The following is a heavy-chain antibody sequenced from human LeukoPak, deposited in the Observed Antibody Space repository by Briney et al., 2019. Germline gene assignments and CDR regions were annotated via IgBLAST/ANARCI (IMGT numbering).Heavy chain of an antibody. V-gene: IGHV3-7*01. J-gene: IGHJ3*02. Sequence: PGGSLRLSCAASGFTFSSYWMSWVRQAPGKGLEWVANIKQDGSEKYYVDSVKGRFTISRDNAKNSLYLQMNSPRAEDTAVYYCARDGSTSSSYVLLWFGESRDAFDIWGQGTMVTVSS. CDR2: IKQDGSEK. CDR3: ARDGSTSSSYVLLWFGESRDAFDI. D-gene: IGHD3-10*01. CDR1: GFTFSSYW.